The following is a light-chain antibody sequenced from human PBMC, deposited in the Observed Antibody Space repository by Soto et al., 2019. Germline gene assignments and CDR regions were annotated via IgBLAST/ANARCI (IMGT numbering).Light chain of an antibody. J-gene: IGKJ1*01. V-gene: IGKV1-5*03. CDR3: QQYYDFRT. CDR2: EAS. Sequence: IEMTQSPSTLSGSVADRVTITFRASQSVSTRLAWYQQKPSKAPKLLIYEASKLQSGVPSRFSGGGSVREFTLTITSLQPEDSATYYCQQYYDFRTFGQGTKVDIK. CDR1: QSVSTR.